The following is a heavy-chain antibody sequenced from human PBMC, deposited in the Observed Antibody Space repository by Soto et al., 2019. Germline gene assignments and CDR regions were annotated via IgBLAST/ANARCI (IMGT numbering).Heavy chain of an antibody. CDR3: ARDPTVTTRCYFDY. CDR1: GFTFSSYW. CDR2: IKQDGSEK. V-gene: IGHV3-7*01. Sequence: GGSLRLSCAASGFTFSSYWMSWVRQAPGKGLEWVANIKQDGSEKYYVDSVKGRFTISRDNAKNSLYLQMNSLRAEDTAVYYCARDPTVTTRCYFDYWGQGTLVTVSS. D-gene: IGHD4-17*01. J-gene: IGHJ4*02.